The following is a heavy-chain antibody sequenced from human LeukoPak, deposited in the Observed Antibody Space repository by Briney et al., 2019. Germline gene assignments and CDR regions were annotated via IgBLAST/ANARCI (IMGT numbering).Heavy chain of an antibody. J-gene: IGHJ4*02. D-gene: IGHD5-24*01. CDR1: GFTFSAYS. CDR2: ISGSGGST. Sequence: GGSLRLSCVTSGFTFSAYSMSWVHQAPGKGLEWVSAISGSGGSTYYADSVKGRFTISRDNSKNTLYLQMNSLRAEDTAVYYCAKTVEMATIRSLIDYWGQGTLVTVSS. CDR3: AKTVEMATIRSLIDY. V-gene: IGHV3-23*01.